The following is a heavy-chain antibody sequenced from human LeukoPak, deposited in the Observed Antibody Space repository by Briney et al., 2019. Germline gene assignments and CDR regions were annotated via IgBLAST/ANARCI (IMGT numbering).Heavy chain of an antibody. V-gene: IGHV3-74*01. CDR3: ARDRLTRDSGSRGD. D-gene: IGHD1-26*01. J-gene: IGHJ4*02. Sequence: GGSLRLSCAASGVIFSNYWMHWVRQTPGKGLVWVSRINRDGSSTSYADSVKGRFTISRDNAKNTLYLQMNNLRAEDTAVYYCARDRLTRDSGSRGDWGQGTLVTVSS. CDR1: GVIFSNYW. CDR2: INRDGSST.